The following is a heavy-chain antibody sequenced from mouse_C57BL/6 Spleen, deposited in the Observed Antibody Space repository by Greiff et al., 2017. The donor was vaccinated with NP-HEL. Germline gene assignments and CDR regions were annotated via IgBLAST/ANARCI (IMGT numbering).Heavy chain of an antibody. V-gene: IGHV1-81*01. D-gene: IGHD2-4*01. CDR2: IYPRSGNT. CDR1: GYTFTSYG. J-gene: IGHJ2*01. Sequence: QVQLQQSGAELARPGASVKLSCKASGYTFTSYGISWVKQRTGQGLEWIGEIYPRSGNTYYNEKFKGKATLTADKSSSTAYMELRSLTSEDSAVYFCARRDYDEYYFDYWGQGTTLPVSS. CDR3: ARRDYDEYYFDY.